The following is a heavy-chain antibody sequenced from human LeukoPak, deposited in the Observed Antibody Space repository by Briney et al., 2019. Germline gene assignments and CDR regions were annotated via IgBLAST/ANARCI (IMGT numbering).Heavy chain of an antibody. D-gene: IGHD1-26*01. V-gene: IGHV1-69*13. CDR3: ARVSLPSEYSGSFDY. CDR1: GGTFSSYA. J-gene: IGHJ4*02. Sequence: SVKVSCKASGGTFSSYAISWVRQAPGQGLEWMGGIIPIFGTANYAQKFQGRVTITADESTSTAYMGLSSLRSEDTAVYYCARVSLPSEYSGSFDYWGQGTLVTVSS. CDR2: IIPIFGTA.